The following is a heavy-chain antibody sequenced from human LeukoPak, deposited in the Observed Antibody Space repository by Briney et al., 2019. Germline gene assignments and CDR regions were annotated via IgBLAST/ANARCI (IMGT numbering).Heavy chain of an antibody. J-gene: IGHJ3*02. D-gene: IGHD2-8*02. CDR3: SRDLDCTVTACYGGDDGFDI. V-gene: IGHV3-21*01. Sequence: PGGSLRLSCAASGFDFNIYSMNWVRQAPGKGLEWVASISSRSHYIYYPDSLRGRFTIYRDNAEKSLYLQMNDLRAEDTAVYYCSRDLDCTVTACYGGDDGFDIWGQGTMVTVSS. CDR1: GFDFNIYS. CDR2: ISSRSHYI.